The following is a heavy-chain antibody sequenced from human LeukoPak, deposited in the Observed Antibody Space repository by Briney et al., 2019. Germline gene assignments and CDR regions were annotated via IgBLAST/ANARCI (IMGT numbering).Heavy chain of an antibody. V-gene: IGHV4-59*01. J-gene: IGHJ4*02. CDR1: GGSISSYY. Sequence: SETLSLTCSVSGGSISSYYWSWIRPPPAKGVEWIGYIYYSGSTNYNPSLKSRVTISVDTSKNQFSLKLNSVTAADTAVYYCASGSSSWPDYFDYWGQGTLVTVSS. D-gene: IGHD6-13*01. CDR2: IYYSGST. CDR3: ASGSSSWPDYFDY.